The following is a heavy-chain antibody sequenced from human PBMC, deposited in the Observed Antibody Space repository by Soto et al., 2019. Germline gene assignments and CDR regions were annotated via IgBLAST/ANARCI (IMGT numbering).Heavy chain of an antibody. CDR2: IIPIFGTA. J-gene: IGHJ5*02. CDR1: GGTFSSYA. D-gene: IGHD3-22*01. CDR3: ARAPVDYYDSSGYWSP. V-gene: IGHV1-69*13. Sequence: SVKVSCKASGGTFSSYAISWVRQAPGQGLEWMGGIIPIFGTANYAQKFQGRVTITADESTSTAYMELSSLRSEGTAVYYCARAPVDYYDSSGYWSPWGQGTLVTVSS.